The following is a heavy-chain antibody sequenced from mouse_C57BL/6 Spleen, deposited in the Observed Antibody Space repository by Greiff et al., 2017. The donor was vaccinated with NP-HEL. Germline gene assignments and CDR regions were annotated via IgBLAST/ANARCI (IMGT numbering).Heavy chain of an antibody. CDR3: ERDLPDALDD. Sequence: DVKLQESGPGLVKPSQSLTLTCSVTGYSFTSCYFWNWIRQFPGNKLEWMGYISYDGSTNYNPSLKNRITITRDTSKNQFFLKLNSVTTEDTATYFCERDLPDALDDWGKGTSVTVSS. CDR2: ISYDGST. V-gene: IGHV3-6*01. J-gene: IGHJ4*01. CDR1: GYSFTSCYF. D-gene: IGHD2-1*01.